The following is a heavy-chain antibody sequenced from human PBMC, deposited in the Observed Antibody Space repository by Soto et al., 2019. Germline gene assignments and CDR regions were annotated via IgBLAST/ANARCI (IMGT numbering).Heavy chain of an antibody. CDR2: ISVSDPGT. D-gene: IGHD6-19*01. CDR3: TKGTWLDI. Sequence: EVQLLESGGGLVQPGGSLRLSCVASGFTFGSHDMSWVRQAPGKVLEWVSSISVSDPGTYYADSVKGRFTLSRDISKNTLFLQMDSLRAEDTALYYCTKGTWLDIWGQGTMVTVSS. J-gene: IGHJ3*02. CDR1: GFTFGSHD. V-gene: IGHV3-23*01.